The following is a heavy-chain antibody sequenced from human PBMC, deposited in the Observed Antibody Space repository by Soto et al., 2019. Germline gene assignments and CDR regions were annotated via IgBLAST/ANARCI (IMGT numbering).Heavy chain of an antibody. CDR1: GYTFTGYY. D-gene: IGHD6-19*01. CDR2: INPNSGGT. V-gene: IGHV1-2*04. CDR3: ARVRIAVADDYYYYYGMDV. Sequence: GASVKVSCKASGYTFTGYYMHWVRQAPGQGLEWMGWINPNSGGTNYAQKFQGWVTMTRDTSISTAYMELSRLRSDDTAVYYCARVRIAVADDYYYYYGMDVSGQGTTVTVSS. J-gene: IGHJ6*02.